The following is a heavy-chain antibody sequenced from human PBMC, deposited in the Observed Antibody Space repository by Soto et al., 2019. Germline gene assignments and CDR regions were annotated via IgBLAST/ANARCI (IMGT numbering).Heavy chain of an antibody. CDR1: GYSFTSYW. J-gene: IGHJ6*02. Sequence: GESLKISCKGSGYSFTSYWIGWVRQMPGKGLEWMGIIYPGDSDTRYSPSFQGQVTISADKSISTAYLQWSSLKAPDTAMYYCARHKNSGSYGLYYYYGMDVWGQGTTVTVSS. D-gene: IGHD1-26*01. CDR2: IYPGDSDT. CDR3: ARHKNSGSYGLYYYYGMDV. V-gene: IGHV5-51*01.